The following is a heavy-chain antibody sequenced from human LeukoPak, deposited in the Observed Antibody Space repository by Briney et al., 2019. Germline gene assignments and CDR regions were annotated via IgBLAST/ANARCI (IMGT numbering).Heavy chain of an antibody. D-gene: IGHD1-26*01. J-gene: IGHJ5*02. CDR2: IKQEGSEK. CDR1: GFTFSSHS. V-gene: IGHV3-7*05. Sequence: GGSLRLSCVASGFTFSSHSMNWVRQAPGKGLEWVANIKQEGSEKYYVDSVKGRFTISRDNAKNLLYLQMNSLRAEDTAVYYCAREGSYRNWFDPWGQGTLVTVSS. CDR3: AREGSYRNWFDP.